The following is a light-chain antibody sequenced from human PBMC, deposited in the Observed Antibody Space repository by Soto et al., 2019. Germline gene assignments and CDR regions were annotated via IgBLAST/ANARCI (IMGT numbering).Light chain of an antibody. V-gene: IGKV3-11*01. CDR3: QQRSNWPLT. CDR1: QSVRSN. CDR2: DAS. J-gene: IGKJ4*01. Sequence: IVMTQSPATLSVSPRERATLSCRASQSVRSNLAWYQQEPGQAPRLLIYDASNRATDIPARFSGSGSGTDFTLTISSLEPEDFAVYYCQQRSNWPLTFGGGSKVDIK.